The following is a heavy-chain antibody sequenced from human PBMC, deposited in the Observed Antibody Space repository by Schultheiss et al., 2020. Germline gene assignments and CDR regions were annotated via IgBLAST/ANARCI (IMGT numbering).Heavy chain of an antibody. CDR3: ARVRNWACLA. CDR2: ISYDGDDK. CDR1: RFAFSTYA. V-gene: IGHV3-30*01. Sequence: GGSLRLSCVASRFAFSTYAFHWVRQAPGKGLEWVALISYDGDDKLYADSVKGRFTVSRDNSKYTVYLQMNSLRSEDTAVFYCARVRNWACLAWGQGTLVTVSS. D-gene: IGHD2-2*01. J-gene: IGHJ5*02.